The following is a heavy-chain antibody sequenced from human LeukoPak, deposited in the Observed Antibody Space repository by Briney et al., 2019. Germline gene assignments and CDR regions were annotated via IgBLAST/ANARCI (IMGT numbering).Heavy chain of an antibody. CDR3: AKAGIAVAGSFY. D-gene: IGHD6-19*01. Sequence: PGRSLRLSCAASGFTFSSYGMRWVRQAPGKGLEWVAVIWYDGSNKYYADSVKGRFTISRDNSKNTLYLQMNSLRAEDTAVYYCAKAGIAVAGSFYWGQGTLVTVSS. CDR1: GFTFSSYG. J-gene: IGHJ4*02. CDR2: IWYDGSNK. V-gene: IGHV3-33*06.